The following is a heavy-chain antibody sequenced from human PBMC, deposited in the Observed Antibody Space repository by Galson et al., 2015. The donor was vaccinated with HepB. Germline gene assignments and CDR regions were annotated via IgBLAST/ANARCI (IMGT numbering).Heavy chain of an antibody. CDR2: ISSSSSTI. Sequence: SLRLSCAASGFTFSSYGMHWVRQAPGKGLEWVSYISSSSSTIYYADSVKGRFTISRDNAKNSLYLQMNSLRAEDTAVYYCATDSPDIVVVPAAISPPEYFQHWGQGTLVTVSS. V-gene: IGHV3-48*01. D-gene: IGHD2-2*02. J-gene: IGHJ1*01. CDR3: ATDSPDIVVVPAAISPPEYFQH. CDR1: GFTFSSYG.